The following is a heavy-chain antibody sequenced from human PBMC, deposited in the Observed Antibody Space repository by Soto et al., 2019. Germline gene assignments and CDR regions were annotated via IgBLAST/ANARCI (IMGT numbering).Heavy chain of an antibody. CDR3: ARGGGSYPPTNWFDP. J-gene: IGHJ5*02. Sequence: ASVKVSCKASGYTFTGYYMHWVRQAPGQGLEWMGWTNPNSGGTNYAQKFQGWVTMTRDTSISTAYMELSRLRSDDTAVYYCARGGGSYPPTNWFDPWGQGTLVTVSS. V-gene: IGHV1-2*04. CDR1: GYTFTGYY. D-gene: IGHD2-15*01. CDR2: TNPNSGGT.